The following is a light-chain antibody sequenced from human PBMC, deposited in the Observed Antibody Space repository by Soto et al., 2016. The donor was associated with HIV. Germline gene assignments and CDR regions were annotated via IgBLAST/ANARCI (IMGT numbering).Light chain of an antibody. CDR1: QGINNY. V-gene: IGKV1-16*02. CDR3: QQYKNYPLT. J-gene: IGKJ4*01. CDR2: AVS. Sequence: DIQMTQSPSSLSASVGDRVTITCRASQGINNYLAWFQQKPGKAPKSLIYAVSTLQSGVSSKFSGSGSGTDFTLTISSLQAEDLATYFCQQYKNYPLTFGGGTKVEIK.